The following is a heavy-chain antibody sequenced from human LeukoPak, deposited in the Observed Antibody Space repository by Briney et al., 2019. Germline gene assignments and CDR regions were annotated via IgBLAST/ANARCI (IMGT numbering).Heavy chain of an antibody. CDR1: GYTFTSYG. V-gene: IGHV1-18*01. CDR2: ISAYNGNT. CDR3: ARAEVVVAATRAFDI. Sequence: GASVKVSCKXSGYTFTSYGISWVRQAPGQGLEWMGWISAYNGNTNYAQKLQGRVTMTTDTSTSTAYMELRSLRSDDTAVYYCARAEVVVAATRAFDIWGQGTMVTVSS. D-gene: IGHD2-15*01. J-gene: IGHJ3*02.